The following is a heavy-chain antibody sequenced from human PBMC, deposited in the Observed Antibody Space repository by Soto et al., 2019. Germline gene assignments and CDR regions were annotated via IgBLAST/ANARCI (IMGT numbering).Heavy chain of an antibody. CDR3: ARAWVVVTAPDY. CDR1: GYTFTSYD. V-gene: IGHV1-8*01. J-gene: IGHJ4*02. D-gene: IGHD2-21*02. Sequence: ASVKVSCKASGYTFTSYDINWVRQATGQRLEWMGWMNAINGNTDYSQKFLGRVTITRNTSMSTAYMELSSLRSEDTAVYYCARAWVVVTAPDYWGQGTLVTVSS. CDR2: MNAINGNT.